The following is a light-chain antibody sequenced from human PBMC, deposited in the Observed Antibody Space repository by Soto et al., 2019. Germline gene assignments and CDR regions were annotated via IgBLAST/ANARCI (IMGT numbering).Light chain of an antibody. CDR3: QQYNNWPFIT. V-gene: IGKV3-15*01. CDR1: QSVLSN. Sequence: EIVMTQSPATLSVSPGERATLSCRASQSVLSNLAWYQQKPGQSPRLLIYGASSRATGIPVRFSGSGSGTEFTLTISSLQSEDFAVYYCQQYNNWPFITFGQGTRLEIK. J-gene: IGKJ5*01. CDR2: GAS.